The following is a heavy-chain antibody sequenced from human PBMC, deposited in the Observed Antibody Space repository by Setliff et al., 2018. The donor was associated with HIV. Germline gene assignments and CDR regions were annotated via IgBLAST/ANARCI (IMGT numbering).Heavy chain of an antibody. Sequence: SETLSLTCTVSGGSISSSYWTWTRQPPGKGLEWIGNIHYSGSTNYNPSLKSRVTISVDTSRSQFSLKLSSVTAADTAVYYCARGRDKYGPIDYWGQGTLVTSPQ. D-gene: IGHD3-10*01. CDR3: ARGRDKYGPIDY. CDR1: GGSISSSY. V-gene: IGHV4-59*01. CDR2: IHYSGST. J-gene: IGHJ4*02.